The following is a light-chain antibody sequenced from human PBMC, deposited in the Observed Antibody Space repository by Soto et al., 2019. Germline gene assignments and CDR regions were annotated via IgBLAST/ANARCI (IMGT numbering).Light chain of an antibody. CDR3: QQHGNSPRT. Sequence: IVLTQSPGTLSFSPGERATLSCRASQSVSSSYLAWYQQKPGQAPRLLIYGASIRATGIPDRFSGSGSGTEFTLTISSLEPEDFAVYYCQQHGNSPRTFGQGTKLEIK. CDR2: GAS. J-gene: IGKJ2*01. CDR1: QSVSSSY. V-gene: IGKV3-20*01.